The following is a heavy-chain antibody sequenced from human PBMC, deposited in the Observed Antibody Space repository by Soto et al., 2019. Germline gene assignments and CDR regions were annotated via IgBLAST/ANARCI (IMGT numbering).Heavy chain of an antibody. CDR3: AKDRSSRSWNAFDI. D-gene: IGHD6-19*01. Sequence: EVQLVESGGGLVQPGRSLRLSCAASGFTFDDYAMHWVRQAPGKGLEWVSGISWNSGSIGYADSVKGRFTISRDNAKNSLYLQMNSLRAEDTTLYYCAKDRSSRSWNAFDIWGQGTMVTVSS. V-gene: IGHV3-9*01. CDR2: ISWNSGSI. J-gene: IGHJ3*02. CDR1: GFTFDDYA.